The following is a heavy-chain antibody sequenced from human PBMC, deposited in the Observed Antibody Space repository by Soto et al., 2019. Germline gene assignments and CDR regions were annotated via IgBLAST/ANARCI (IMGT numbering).Heavy chain of an antibody. D-gene: IGHD3-16*01. CDR3: AMLNYGVSTRFDP. J-gene: IGHJ5*02. CDR1: GYTFTSYA. Sequence: ASVKVSCKASGYTFTSYAMHWVRQAPGQRLEWMGWINAGNGNTKYSQKSQGSVTITRDTPASTAYMELRSLRSEDTAVYYCAMLNYGVSTRFDPWGQGTLVTVSX. V-gene: IGHV1-3*01. CDR2: INAGNGNT.